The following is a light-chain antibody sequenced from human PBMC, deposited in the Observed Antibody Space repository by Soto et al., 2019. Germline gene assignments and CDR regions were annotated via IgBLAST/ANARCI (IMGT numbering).Light chain of an antibody. CDR1: SSDVGGYNY. J-gene: IGLJ2*01. Sequence: QSVLTQPRSVSGSPGQSVTISCTGTSSDVGGYNYVSWYQQHPGKAPKLMIYDVSKRPSGVPDRFSGSKSGNTASLTISGLQAEDEADYYCCSYAGSYTVVVGGGTKGTVL. CDR3: CSYAGSYTVV. V-gene: IGLV2-11*01. CDR2: DVS.